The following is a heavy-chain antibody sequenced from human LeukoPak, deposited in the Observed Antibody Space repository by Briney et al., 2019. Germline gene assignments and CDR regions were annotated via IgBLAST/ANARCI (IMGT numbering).Heavy chain of an antibody. CDR1: GFTFSDYA. CDR2: ISGSGGST. D-gene: IGHD3-22*01. J-gene: IGHJ4*02. V-gene: IGHV3-23*01. Sequence: GGSLRLSCAASGFTFSDYAMSWVRQAPGKGLSWVTGISGSGGSTYYADSVKGRFTVSRDNSKNTLYLQMNSLRAKDTAVYYCAKRDYYDSSGCAPLFAQWGQGTLVTVSS. CDR3: AKRDYYDSSGCAPLFAQ.